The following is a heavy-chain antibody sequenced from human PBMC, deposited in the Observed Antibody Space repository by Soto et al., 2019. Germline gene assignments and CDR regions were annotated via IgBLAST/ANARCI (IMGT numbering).Heavy chain of an antibody. Sequence: SETLSLTCTLSGGSVRAPDWWNWVRQSPDKGLEWIAEVHISGHSNYNPSLRSRVSVSIDSSKNQFYPNLNSVTAADTAIYYCARVRQGCSANNCYFDPWGQGTQVTVSS. CDR3: ARVRQGCSANNCYFDP. V-gene: IGHV4-4*02. J-gene: IGHJ5*01. CDR2: VHISGHS. D-gene: IGHD1-1*01. CDR1: GGSVRAPDW.